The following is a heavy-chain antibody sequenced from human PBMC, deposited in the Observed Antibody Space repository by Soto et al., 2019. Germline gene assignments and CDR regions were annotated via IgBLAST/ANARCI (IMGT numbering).Heavy chain of an antibody. D-gene: IGHD2-15*01. CDR2: IYYSGST. V-gene: IGHV4-61*05. Sequence: SETLSPTCTVSGGSISDDTYYWGWIRQPPGKGLEWIGYIYYSGSTNYNPSLKSRVTISVDTSKNQFSLKLSSVTAADTAVYYCARHGRGGGRDGHNGAPYNWFDPWGQGTLVTVSS. CDR1: GGSISDDTYY. CDR3: ARHGRGGGRDGHNGAPYNWFDP. J-gene: IGHJ5*02.